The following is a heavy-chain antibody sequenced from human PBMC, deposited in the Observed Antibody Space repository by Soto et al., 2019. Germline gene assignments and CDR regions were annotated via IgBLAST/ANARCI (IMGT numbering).Heavy chain of an antibody. CDR3: AKELIAVAGTNFDY. CDR1: GFTFSSYC. V-gene: IGHV3-30*18. D-gene: IGHD6-19*01. Sequence: GGSLRLSCSASGFTFSSYCMHWVRQAPGKGLEWGAVISYDGINKYYADSVKGRFTISRDNSKNTLYLQMNSLRAEDTAVYYCAKELIAVAGTNFDYWGQGTLVTVSS. CDR2: ISYDGINK. J-gene: IGHJ4*02.